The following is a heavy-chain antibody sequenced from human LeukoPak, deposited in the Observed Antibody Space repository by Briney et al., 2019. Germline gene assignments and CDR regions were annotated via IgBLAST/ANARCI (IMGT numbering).Heavy chain of an antibody. J-gene: IGHJ4*02. CDR3: ARGKRSIRIFGVVTYYFDY. CDR1: GFTFSSYW. D-gene: IGHD3-3*01. V-gene: IGHV3-7*03. Sequence: PGGSLRLSCAASGFTFSSYWMSWVRQAPGKGLEWVANIKQDGSEKYYVDSVKGRFTISRDNAKNSLYLQMNSLRAEDTAVYYGARGKRSIRIFGVVTYYFDYWGQGTLVTVSS. CDR2: IKQDGSEK.